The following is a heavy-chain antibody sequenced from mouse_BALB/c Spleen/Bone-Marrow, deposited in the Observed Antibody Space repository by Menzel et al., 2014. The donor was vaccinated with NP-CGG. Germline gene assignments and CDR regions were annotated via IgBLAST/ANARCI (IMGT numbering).Heavy chain of an antibody. Sequence: EVKLMESGAELVKPGASVKLSCTASGFNIKDTYMHWVKQRPEQGLEWIGRIDPANGNTKYDPKFQGKATITADTSSNTAHPQLSSLTSEDTAVYYCASYYRYDRRFAYWGQGTLVTVSA. J-gene: IGHJ3*01. D-gene: IGHD2-14*01. V-gene: IGHV14-3*02. CDR1: GFNIKDTY. CDR2: IDPANGNT. CDR3: ASYYRYDRRFAY.